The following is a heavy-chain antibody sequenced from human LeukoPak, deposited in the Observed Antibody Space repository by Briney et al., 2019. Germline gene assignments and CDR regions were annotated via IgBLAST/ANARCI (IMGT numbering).Heavy chain of an antibody. D-gene: IGHD1-26*01. Sequence: SETLSLTCTGSGGSISSYYWSWIRQPPGKGLEWIGYIYYSGSTNYNPSVKSRVTISVDTSKNQFSLKLSSVTAADTAVYYCARVRIVYSGSPYYFDYWGQGTLVTVSS. CDR3: ARVRIVYSGSPYYFDY. CDR2: IYYSGST. CDR1: GGSISSYY. J-gene: IGHJ4*02. V-gene: IGHV4-59*01.